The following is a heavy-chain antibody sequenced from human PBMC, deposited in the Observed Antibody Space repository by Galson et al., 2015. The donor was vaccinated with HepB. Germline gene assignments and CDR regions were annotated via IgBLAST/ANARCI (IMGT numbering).Heavy chain of an antibody. CDR1: GFTFNFYG. J-gene: IGHJ4*02. CDR3: ARVHQTVAGSDY. D-gene: IGHD6-19*01. Sequence: SLRLSCAASGFTFNFYGMHWVRQAPGKGLEWVTFIRYDGNNKYYADSVKGRFTLSRDNSKNTLYLQMNSLRAEDTAVYYCARVHQTVAGSDYWGQGTLVSVSS. CDR2: IRYDGNNK. V-gene: IGHV3-30*02.